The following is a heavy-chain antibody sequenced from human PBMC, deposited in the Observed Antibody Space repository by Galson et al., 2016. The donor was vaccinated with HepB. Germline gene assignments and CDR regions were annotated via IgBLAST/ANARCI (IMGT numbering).Heavy chain of an antibody. CDR1: GYTFISYG. CDR2: ISAYNGNT. CDR3: VREMGGLRYSYAYDY. J-gene: IGHJ4*02. D-gene: IGHD5-18*01. V-gene: IGHV1-18*04. Sequence: SVKVSCKASGYTFISYGISWVRQAPGQGLEWMGWISAYNGNTHYAQRFQGRVTMTTDTSTNTAYMDLRSLRSDDTALYYCVREMGGLRYSYAYDYWGQGTLVTVSS.